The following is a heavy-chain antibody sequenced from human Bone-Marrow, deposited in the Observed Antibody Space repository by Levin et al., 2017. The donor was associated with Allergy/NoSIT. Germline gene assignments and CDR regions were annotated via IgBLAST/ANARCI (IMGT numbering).Heavy chain of an antibody. J-gene: IGHJ6*02. CDR1: GYTFTSYY. V-gene: IGHV1-46*01. D-gene: IGHD3-22*01. Sequence: GESLKISCKASGYTFTSYYVHWVRQAPGQGLEYMGVINPSGGATTYAQKFQGRVTMTRDTSTSTVYMELSSLKSDDTAVYYCASVVPPYFYESSGYPYGMSVWGRGTTVNVTS. CDR3: ASVVPPYFYESSGYPYGMSV. CDR2: INPSGGAT.